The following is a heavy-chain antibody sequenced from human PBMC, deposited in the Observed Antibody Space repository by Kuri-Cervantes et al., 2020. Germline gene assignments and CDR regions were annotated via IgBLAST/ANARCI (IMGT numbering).Heavy chain of an antibody. V-gene: IGHV3-23*01. CDR3: ARGPPYADAFDI. CDR1: GFTFSSYA. J-gene: IGHJ3*02. CDR2: ISGSGGST. Sequence: GESLKISCAASGFTFSSYAMSWVRQAPGKGLEWVSAISGSGGSTYYADSVKGRFTISRDNAKNSLYLQMNSLRAEDTAVYYCARGPPYADAFDIWGQGTMVTVSS.